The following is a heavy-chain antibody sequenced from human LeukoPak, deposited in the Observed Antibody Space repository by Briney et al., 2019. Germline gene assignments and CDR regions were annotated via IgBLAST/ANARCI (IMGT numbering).Heavy chain of an antibody. CDR2: IYTSGST. J-gene: IGHJ5*02. D-gene: IGHD1-14*01. CDR1: GGSISSNL. V-gene: IGHV4-4*07. Sequence: SETLSLTCIVSGGSISSNLWSWIRQPARKGLEWIGRIYTSGSTNYNPSLKSRVTLSFDTSKNQFSLKLSSVTAADTAVYYCARGSPTTNKGAYGWFDPWGQGTLVTVSS. CDR3: ARGSPTTNKGAYGWFDP.